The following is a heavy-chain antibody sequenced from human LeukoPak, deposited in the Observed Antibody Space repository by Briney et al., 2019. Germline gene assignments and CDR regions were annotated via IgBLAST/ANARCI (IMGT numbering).Heavy chain of an antibody. CDR2: IYPNDSDT. V-gene: IGHV5-51*01. CDR3: ARRRSRDWFDL. J-gene: IGHJ5*02. D-gene: IGHD1-14*01. Sequence: GESLQISCKASGYSFTNYWIGWVRQMPGRGLECMGIIYPNDSDTRYSPSFRGQVTFSVDKSISTAYLQWSSLNPSDTAVYYCARRRSRDWFDLWGQGTLVTVSS. CDR1: GYSFTNYW.